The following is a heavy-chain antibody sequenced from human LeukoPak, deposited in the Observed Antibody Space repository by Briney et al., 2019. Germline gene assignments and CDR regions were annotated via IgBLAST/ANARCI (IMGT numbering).Heavy chain of an antibody. CDR2: ISGSNGTT. CDR3: ARDLNYGDLVY. Sequence: GGSLRLSCAASGFSFSTYAMSWVRQAPGKGLEWVSAISGSNGTTYYADSVKGRFTISRDNSKNTLYLQMNSLRAEDTAVYYCARDLNYGDLVYWGQGTLVTVSS. J-gene: IGHJ4*02. CDR1: GFSFSTYA. D-gene: IGHD4-17*01. V-gene: IGHV3-23*01.